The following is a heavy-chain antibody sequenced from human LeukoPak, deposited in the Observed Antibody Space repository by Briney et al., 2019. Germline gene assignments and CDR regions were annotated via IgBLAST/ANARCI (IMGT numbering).Heavy chain of an antibody. J-gene: IGHJ4*02. CDR2: ISWNSGSI. D-gene: IGHD3-22*01. CDR1: GFTFDDYA. V-gene: IGHV3-9*01. Sequence: GRSLRLSCAASGFTFDDYAMPWVRQAPGKGLEWVSGISWNSGSIGYADSVKGRFTISRDNAKNSLYLQMNSLRAEDTALYYCAKSVYYYDSSGYRGYYFDYWGQGTLVTVSS. CDR3: AKSVYYYDSSGYRGYYFDY.